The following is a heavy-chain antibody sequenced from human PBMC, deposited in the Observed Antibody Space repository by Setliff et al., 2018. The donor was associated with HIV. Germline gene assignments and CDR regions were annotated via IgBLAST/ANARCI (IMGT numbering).Heavy chain of an antibody. CDR2: IYYSGST. Sequence: PSETLSLTCTVSGGSISSGDYYWSWIRQPPGKGLEWIGYIYYSGSTYYNPSLKSRVTISVDTSKNQFSLKLSSVTAADTAVYYCARVSGIAAAEYYFDYWGQGTLVTVSS. V-gene: IGHV4-30-4*08. J-gene: IGHJ4*02. CDR1: GGSISSGDYY. CDR3: ARVSGIAAAEYYFDY. D-gene: IGHD6-13*01.